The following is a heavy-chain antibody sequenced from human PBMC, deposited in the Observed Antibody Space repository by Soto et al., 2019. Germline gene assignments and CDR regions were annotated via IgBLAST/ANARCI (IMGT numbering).Heavy chain of an antibody. Sequence: QVQLVQSGPEVRKPGASVNLSCKTSGYTFNNFGISWVRQAPGQGLEWMGWISLYNGDTYYAPKVLGRVTMTTDTSTSTAYMELRNLRSDDTAMYYCARVTTLLGVVSIAHSNIDYWGQGTLVTVSS. CDR2: ISLYNGDT. J-gene: IGHJ4*02. CDR3: ARVTTLLGVVSIAHSNIDY. V-gene: IGHV1-18*01. CDR1: GYTFNNFG. D-gene: IGHD3-3*01.